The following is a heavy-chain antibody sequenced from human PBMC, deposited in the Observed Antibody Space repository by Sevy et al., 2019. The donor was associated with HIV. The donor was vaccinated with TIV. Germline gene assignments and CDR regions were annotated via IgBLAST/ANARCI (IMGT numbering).Heavy chain of an antibody. J-gene: IGHJ6*02. D-gene: IGHD3-9*01. V-gene: IGHV3-9*01. Sequence: SLKISCAASGFTFDDYAIHWVRQVPGKGLEWVSGISWNSGRIGYAGSVKGRFTISRDNAKNSLSLQMNSLRAEDKALDYWAKEVGPDYDTFYGSMDFWGQGPTVTVSS. CDR3: AKEVGPDYDTFYGSMDF. CDR2: ISWNSGRI. CDR1: GFTFDDYA.